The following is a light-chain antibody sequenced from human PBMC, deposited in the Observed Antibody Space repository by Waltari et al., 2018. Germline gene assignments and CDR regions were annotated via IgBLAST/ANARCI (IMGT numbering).Light chain of an antibody. V-gene: IGKV1-5*03. CDR1: QSISTW. CDR3: QQYYDPPYT. Sequence: DIQMTQSPSTLSASVGDRVTITCRASQSISTWLAWYQQKPGKAPNLLIYKASSLESGVPSRFSGSGSGTEFTLTISSLQPEDVAVYYCQQYYDPPYTFGQGTKLEI. J-gene: IGKJ2*01. CDR2: KAS.